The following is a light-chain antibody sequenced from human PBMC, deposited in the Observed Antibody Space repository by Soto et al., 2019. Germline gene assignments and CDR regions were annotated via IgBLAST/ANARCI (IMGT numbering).Light chain of an antibody. V-gene: IGKV3-20*01. CDR1: QSVSSSTY. CDR3: QQYGSSPIT. J-gene: IGKJ5*01. CDR2: DAS. Sequence: EIVLTQSPGTLSLSTGERATLSCRASQSVSSSTYLAWYQQKPGQAPRLLIYDASSRATGIPDRFSGSGSGTDFTLTISRLEPEDFAVYYCQQYGSSPITFGQGTRLEIK.